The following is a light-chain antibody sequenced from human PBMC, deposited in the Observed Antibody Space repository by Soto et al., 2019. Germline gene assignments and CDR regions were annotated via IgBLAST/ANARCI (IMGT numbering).Light chain of an antibody. J-gene: IGKJ4*01. CDR2: KAS. V-gene: IGKV1-5*03. CDR1: QSISSW. CDR3: QQYNSYSVT. Sequence: DIQMTQSPSTLSASVGDRVTITCRASQSISSWLAWYQQKPGKAPKLLIYKASSLESVVPSRLSGSGSGTEFTLTISSLQPDDFATYYCQQYNSYSVTFGGGTKVEIK.